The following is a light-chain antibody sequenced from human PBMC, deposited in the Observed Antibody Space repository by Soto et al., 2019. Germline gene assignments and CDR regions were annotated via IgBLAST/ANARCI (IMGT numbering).Light chain of an antibody. CDR1: QTISSW. CDR2: KAP. Sequence: DIQMTQSPSTLSGSVGDRVTIICRASQTISSWLAWYQQKPGKAPKLLIYKAPTLKSGVPSRFSGSGSGTEFTLTISSLQPDDFATYYCQHYNSYSEAFGQGTKVDIK. CDR3: QHYNSYSEA. V-gene: IGKV1-5*03. J-gene: IGKJ1*01.